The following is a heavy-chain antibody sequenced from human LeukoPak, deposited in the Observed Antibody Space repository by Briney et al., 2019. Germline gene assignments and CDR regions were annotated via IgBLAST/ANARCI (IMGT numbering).Heavy chain of an antibody. Sequence: GGSLRLSCAASGFTFSSYEMNWVRQAPGKGLEWVSYISSSGSTIYYADSVKGRFSISRDNSKNSLSLEMNSLRTEDTAMYYCARESGKFDYWGQGTLVAVSS. V-gene: IGHV3-48*03. CDR2: ISSSGSTI. J-gene: IGHJ4*02. CDR3: ARESGKFDY. CDR1: GFTFSSYE.